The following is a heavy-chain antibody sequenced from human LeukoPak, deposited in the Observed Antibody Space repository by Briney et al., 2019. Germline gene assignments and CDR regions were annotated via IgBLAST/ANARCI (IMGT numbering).Heavy chain of an antibody. Sequence: GGSLRLSCAASGFTFSSYAMHWVRQAPGKGLEWVSSISNDDTYIFYADSIKGRFTVSRDNAKNSLYLQMNSLRAEDTAVYYCAREQYAAAGTVDYWGQGTLVTVSS. CDR3: AREQYAAAGTVDY. J-gene: IGHJ4*02. V-gene: IGHV3-21*01. CDR2: ISNDDTYI. CDR1: GFTFSSYA. D-gene: IGHD6-13*01.